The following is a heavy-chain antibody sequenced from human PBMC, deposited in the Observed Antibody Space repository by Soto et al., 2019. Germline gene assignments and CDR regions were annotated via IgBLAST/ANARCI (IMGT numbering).Heavy chain of an antibody. CDR3: AKDAVPYNGKWDWFDS. V-gene: IGHV3-23*01. CDR2: IGGLGSDT. Sequence: DVQLLESGGGLVQPGGSLTLSCAASRFTFSDFAMSWVRQAPGKGLEWVSSIGGLGSDTYYADPVKGRFTISRDNYKNTLYLQMDGLRDEDTALYYCAKDAVPYNGKWDWFDSWGQGTLVIVS. J-gene: IGHJ5*01. CDR1: RFTFSDFA. D-gene: IGHD1-20*01.